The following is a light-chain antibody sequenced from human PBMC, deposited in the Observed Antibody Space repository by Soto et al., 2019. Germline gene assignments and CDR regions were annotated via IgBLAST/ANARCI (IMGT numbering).Light chain of an antibody. CDR3: FSNRSGDSHV. V-gene: IGLV2-14*01. CDR1: SSDIGAYNY. CDR2: GVT. J-gene: IGLJ1*01. Sequence: QSVLTQPASVSGSPGQSITISCTGTSSDIGAYNYVSWYQQYPGKAPKLMIYGVTNRPSGVSNRFSGSKTGNTASLTISGLQAEDEADYYCFSNRSGDSHVFGTGTKVT.